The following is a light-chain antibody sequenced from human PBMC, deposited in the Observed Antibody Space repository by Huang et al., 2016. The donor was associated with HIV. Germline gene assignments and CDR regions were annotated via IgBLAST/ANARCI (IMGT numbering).Light chain of an antibody. Sequence: ELVMRHLPPPLSVSPGERATSSCRASQRVSSNLAWYQQKPGQAPRLLIYGASTRATGIPARFSGSGSGTEFTLTISSLQSEDFAVYYCQQYNNWPPTFGQGTKVEIK. V-gene: IGKV3-15*01. CDR2: GAS. J-gene: IGKJ1*01. CDR3: QQYNNWPPT. CDR1: QRVSSN.